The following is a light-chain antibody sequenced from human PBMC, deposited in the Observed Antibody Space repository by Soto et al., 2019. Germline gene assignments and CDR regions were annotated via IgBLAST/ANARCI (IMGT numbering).Light chain of an antibody. V-gene: IGLV3-21*02. J-gene: IGLJ3*02. CDR1: NIGGRS. Sequence: SSELTQAPSVSVAPGQTASITCGANNIGGRSVHWHQKKPGQAPVLVVYDDDARPSGIPGRFSGSNSGNTATLTIPRVEAGDEADYYCQVWDDSSDQQVFGGGTPLPVL. CDR3: QVWDDSSDQQV. CDR2: DDD.